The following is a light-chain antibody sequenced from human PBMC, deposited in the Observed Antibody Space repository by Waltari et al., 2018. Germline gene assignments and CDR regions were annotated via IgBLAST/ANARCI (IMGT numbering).Light chain of an antibody. CDR3: QSYDSSLSGSV. V-gene: IGLV1-40*01. J-gene: IGLJ2*01. CDR2: GNS. Sequence: QSVLTQPPSVSGAPGPRVTIPCTGTRSNIGQGYYVTWYQQLPGTAPKLLIYGNSNRPSGVPDRFSGSKSGTSASLAITGLQAEDEADYYCQSYDSSLSGSVFGGGTKLTVL. CDR1: RSNIGQGYY.